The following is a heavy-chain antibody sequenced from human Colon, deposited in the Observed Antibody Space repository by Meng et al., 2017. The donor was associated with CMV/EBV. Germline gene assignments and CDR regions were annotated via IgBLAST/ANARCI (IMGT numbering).Heavy chain of an antibody. Sequence: CKASGYTFSRYNINWVRQAPGQWLEWMGYINPKTGDPTYVQGFRGRFVFSLDTSVSTAYLQISSLQAEDTAVYYCATGSVAADGEGYWGQGTPVTVSS. CDR2: INPKTGDP. CDR1: GYTFSRYN. CDR3: ATGSVAADGEGY. V-gene: IGHV7-4-1*02. D-gene: IGHD6-13*01. J-gene: IGHJ4*02.